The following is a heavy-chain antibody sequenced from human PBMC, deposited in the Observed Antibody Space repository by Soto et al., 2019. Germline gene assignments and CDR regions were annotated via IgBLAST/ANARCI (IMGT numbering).Heavy chain of an antibody. D-gene: IGHD3-10*01. J-gene: IGHJ5*02. V-gene: IGHV4-39*01. Sequence: PSETLSLTCTVSGGSISSSSYYWGWIRQPPGKGLEWIGSIYYSGSTYYNPSLKSRVTISVDTSKNQFSLKLSSVTAADTAVYYCARPRTMGSNWFDPWGQGTLVTVSS. CDR1: GGSISSSSYY. CDR3: ARPRTMGSNWFDP. CDR2: IYYSGST.